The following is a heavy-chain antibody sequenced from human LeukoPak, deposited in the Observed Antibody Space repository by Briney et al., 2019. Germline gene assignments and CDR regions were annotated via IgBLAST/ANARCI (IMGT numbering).Heavy chain of an antibody. CDR1: GFTFSSYA. CDR2: ISYDGSNK. J-gene: IGHJ4*02. Sequence: GGSLRLSCAASGFTFSSYAMHWVRQAPGKGLEWVAVISYDGSNKYYADSVKGRFTISRDNSKNTLYLQMNSLRAEDTAVYYCARELYYYDSSGSFFDYWGQGTLVTVSS. V-gene: IGHV3-30-3*01. D-gene: IGHD3-22*01. CDR3: ARELYYYDSSGSFFDY.